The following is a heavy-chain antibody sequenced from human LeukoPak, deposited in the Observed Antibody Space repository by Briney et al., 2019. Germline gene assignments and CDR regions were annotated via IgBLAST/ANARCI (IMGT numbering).Heavy chain of an antibody. Sequence: SETLSLTCAVCGGSFSGYYWSWIRQPPGKGLEWIGEINHSGSTNYNPSLKSRVTISVDTSKNQFSLKLSSVTAADTAVYYCARGQSTIFGVVSTFDYWGQGTLVTVSS. V-gene: IGHV4-34*01. CDR3: ARGQSTIFGVVSTFDY. J-gene: IGHJ4*02. CDR1: GGSFSGYY. CDR2: INHSGST. D-gene: IGHD3-3*01.